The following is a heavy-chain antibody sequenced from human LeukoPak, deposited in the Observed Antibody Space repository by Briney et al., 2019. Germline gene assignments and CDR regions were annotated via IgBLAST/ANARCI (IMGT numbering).Heavy chain of an antibody. CDR1: GGSITSYY. J-gene: IGHJ4*02. V-gene: IGHV4-4*07. CDR3: ARGRPRIVVVPAATHFDY. Sequence: SETLSLTCTVSGGSITSYYWTYIRQPAGKGLEWIGRIHTSGSTNYNPSLKSRVTMSLDTSKNQFSLNLSSVTAADTAMYYCARGRPRIVVVPAATHFDYWGQGTLVTVSS. D-gene: IGHD2-2*01. CDR2: IHTSGST.